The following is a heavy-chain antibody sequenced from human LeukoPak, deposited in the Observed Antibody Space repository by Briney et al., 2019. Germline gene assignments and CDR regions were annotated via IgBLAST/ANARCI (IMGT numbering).Heavy chain of an antibody. CDR2: LQSDGNNR. J-gene: IGHJ4*02. Sequence: GGSLRLSCAPSGFTLSRYAMHWVRQAPGKGLEWVAFLQSDGNNRYYADSVKGRFTISRDNSKNTLFLQMSSLRAEDTAVYYCAKNWATYYFDYWGQGTLVTVSS. CDR3: AKNWATYYFDY. D-gene: IGHD3-16*01. V-gene: IGHV3-30*02. CDR1: GFTLSRYA.